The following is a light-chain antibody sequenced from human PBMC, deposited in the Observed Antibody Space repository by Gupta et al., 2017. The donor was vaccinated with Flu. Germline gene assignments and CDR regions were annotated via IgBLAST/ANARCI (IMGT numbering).Light chain of an antibody. J-gene: IGLJ1*01. V-gene: IGLV2-14*01. CDR3: SSYTSSSTYV. CDR1: SSDVGGYND. Sequence: SITISCTGTSSDVGGYNDVSWYQQHPGKAPKLMIYEVSNRPPGVSNRFSGSKSGNTASLTISGLQAEDEADYYCSSYTSSSTYVFGTGTKVTVL. CDR2: EVS.